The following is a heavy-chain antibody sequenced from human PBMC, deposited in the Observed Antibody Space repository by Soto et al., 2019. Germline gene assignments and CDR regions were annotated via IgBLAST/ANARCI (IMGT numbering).Heavy chain of an antibody. V-gene: IGHV4-34*01. Sequence: QVQLQQWGAGLLKPSETLSLTCAVYGGSFSGYYWSWIRQPPGKGLEWIGEINHSGSTNYNPSLKSRVTISVDTSKNQFSLKLSSVTAADTAVYYCARWGGYGDFDYWGQGTLVTVSS. CDR1: GGSFSGYY. D-gene: IGHD4-17*01. CDR2: INHSGST. J-gene: IGHJ4*02. CDR3: ARWGGYGDFDY.